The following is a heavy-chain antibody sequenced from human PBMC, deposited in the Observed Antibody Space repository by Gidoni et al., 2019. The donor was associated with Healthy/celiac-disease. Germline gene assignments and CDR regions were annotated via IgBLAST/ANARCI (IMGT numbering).Heavy chain of an antibody. V-gene: IGHV4-34*01. CDR3: ARNGKVGWLRFLCPH. CDR2: INHSGST. J-gene: IGHJ4*02. D-gene: IGHD5-12*01. Sequence: QVQLQQWGAVLLKPSETLSLTCAVYGGSFSAYYWTWIRQPPGKGLEWIGEINHSGSTNYNPSLKSRVTISVDTSKNQFSLKLTALTAADTAVYYCARNGKVGWLRFLCPHWGQGSLVTVSS. CDR1: GGSFSAYY.